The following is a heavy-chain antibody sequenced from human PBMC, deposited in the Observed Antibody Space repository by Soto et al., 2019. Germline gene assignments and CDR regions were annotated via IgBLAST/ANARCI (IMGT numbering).Heavy chain of an antibody. Sequence: SGPTLVNPTHTLTLTCTFSGFSLSTSGMCVSWIRQPPGKALDWLALIDWDDDKYCSTSLKTRLTISKDTSKNQVVLTMTNMDGVYTATYYCARSPLSSQGPMDVWGQGTTVTVSS. CDR1: GFSLSTSGMC. CDR3: ARSPLSSQGPMDV. J-gene: IGHJ6*02. D-gene: IGHD6-13*01. V-gene: IGHV2-70*01. CDR2: IDWDDDK.